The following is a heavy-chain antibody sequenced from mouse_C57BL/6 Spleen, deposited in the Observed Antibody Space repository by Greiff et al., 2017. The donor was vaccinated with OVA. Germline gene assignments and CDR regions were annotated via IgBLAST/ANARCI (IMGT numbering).Heavy chain of an antibody. CDR1: GSAFSSSW. CDR3: ARGVAY. V-gene: IGHV1-82*01. J-gene: IGHJ3*01. CDR2: IYPGDGDT. Sequence: VNVVESGPELVKPGASVKISCKASGSAFSSSWMIWVKQRPGKGLEWIGRIYPGDGDTNYNGKFKGKATLTADKSSSTAYMQLSSLTSEDSAVYFCARGVAYWGQGTLVTVSA.